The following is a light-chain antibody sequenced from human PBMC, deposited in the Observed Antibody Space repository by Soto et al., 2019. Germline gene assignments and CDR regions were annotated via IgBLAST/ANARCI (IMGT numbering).Light chain of an antibody. J-gene: IGKJ1*01. CDR3: QQYGSSSWT. CDR1: QSISSSY. Sequence: EIVLTQSPGTLSLSPGERATLSCRPSQSISSSYLAWYQQKPGQAPRLLIYGASSRATGIPDRFSGSGSGTEFTLTISRLEPEDFAVYYCQQYGSSSWTFGQGTKVDIK. V-gene: IGKV3-20*01. CDR2: GAS.